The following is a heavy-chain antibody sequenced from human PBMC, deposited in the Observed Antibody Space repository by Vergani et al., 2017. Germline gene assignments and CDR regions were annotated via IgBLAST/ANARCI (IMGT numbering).Heavy chain of an antibody. D-gene: IGHD3-16*01. CDR1: GFTFQAFA. J-gene: IGHJ2*01. Sequence: VEAGGGLVQPGGSLRLSCTASGFTFQAFAFPWVRQVSGRGLEWVSGIERNYGVKNGNSFEGRFSISRDNAKKAVFLQMNNLRHEDTALYFCVKDNDYDADGPFDLWGRGTLVTVSS. CDR2: IERNYGVK. CDR3: VKDNDYDADGPFDL. V-gene: IGHV3-9*01.